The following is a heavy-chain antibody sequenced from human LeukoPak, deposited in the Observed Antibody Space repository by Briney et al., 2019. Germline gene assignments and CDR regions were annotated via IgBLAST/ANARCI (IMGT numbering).Heavy chain of an antibody. Sequence: PGRSLRLSCAASGFTFSSYAMLWLRQAPGKGLEWVAVISYDGSNKYYADSVKGRFTISRDNSKNTLYLQMDSLRVEDTAVYYCATPASVTLILYYFDYWGQGTLVTVSS. J-gene: IGHJ4*02. CDR2: ISYDGSNK. D-gene: IGHD3-22*01. V-gene: IGHV3-30-3*01. CDR3: ATPASVTLILYYFDY. CDR1: GFTFSSYA.